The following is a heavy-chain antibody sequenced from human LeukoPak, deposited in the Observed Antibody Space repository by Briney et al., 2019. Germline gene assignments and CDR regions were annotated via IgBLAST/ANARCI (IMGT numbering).Heavy chain of an antibody. CDR1: GVSISSGGYS. CDR2: IYHSGGT. J-gene: IGHJ4*02. Sequence: SQTLSLTCAVSGVSISSGGYSWGWIRQPPGKGLEWIGYIYHSGGTYYNPSLQSRITISVDRSKNQFSLKLSSVTAADTAVYYCARGSRAYFDFWGQGALVTVSS. CDR3: ARGSRAYFDF. V-gene: IGHV4-30-2*01. D-gene: IGHD6-13*01.